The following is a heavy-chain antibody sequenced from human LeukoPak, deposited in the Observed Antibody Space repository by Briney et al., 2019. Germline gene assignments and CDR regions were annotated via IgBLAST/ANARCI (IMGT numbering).Heavy chain of an antibody. CDR3: ARPSVVVTTIGAFDI. V-gene: IGHV4-31*03. Sequence: PSETLSLTCTVSGGSISSGGYYWSWIRQRQGKGLEWIGYIHYSGDTYYNPSLKSRVTVSVDTSKNQFSLKLNSVTAADTAVYYCARPSVVVTTIGAFDIWGQGTMVTVSS. CDR1: GGSISSGGYY. J-gene: IGHJ3*02. CDR2: IHYSGDT. D-gene: IGHD2-21*02.